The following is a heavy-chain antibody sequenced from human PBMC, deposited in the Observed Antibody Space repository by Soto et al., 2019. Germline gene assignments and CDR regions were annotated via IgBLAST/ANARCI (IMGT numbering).Heavy chain of an antibody. D-gene: IGHD3-3*01. J-gene: IGHJ4*02. CDR3: AKEATRSATHLDY. CDR1: GFTFSNYA. Sequence: EVQLLESGGGLVQPGGSLRLSCAASGFTFSNYAMSWVRQAPGKGLEWVSSISGSGGSTYYADSVKGRFTVSRDNSKNTVYLKMNSRRIEDTAVYYCAKEATRSATHLDYWGQGPLVTVSS. CDR2: ISGSGGST. V-gene: IGHV3-23*01.